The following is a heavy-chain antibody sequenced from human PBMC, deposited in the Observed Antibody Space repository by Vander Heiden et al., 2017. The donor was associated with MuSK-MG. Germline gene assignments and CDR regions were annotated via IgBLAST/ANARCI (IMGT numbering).Heavy chain of an antibody. Sequence: QVQLQQWGAGLLKPSETLSFTCAVHGGSFSGYYRGWILQPTGKEEEWIGDNNQSESIKYTQSRNCRVTISVDTSKSKFSRKLSSETTTDTAVYYCARGKTQRNTMKGRWYDPWGEGRLVAVSS. CDR1: GGSFSGYY. D-gene: IGHD3-22*01. CDR3: ARGKTQRNTMKGRWYDP. J-gene: IGHJ5*02. CDR2: NNQSESI. V-gene: IGHV4-34*01.